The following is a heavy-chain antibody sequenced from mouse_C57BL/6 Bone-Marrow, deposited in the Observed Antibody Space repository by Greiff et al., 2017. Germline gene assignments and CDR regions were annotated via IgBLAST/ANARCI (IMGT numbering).Heavy chain of an antibody. V-gene: IGHV1-22*01. CDR2: INPNNGGT. CDR1: GYTFTDYN. Sequence: EVQLQQSGPELVKPGASVKMSCKASGYTFTDYNMHWVKQSHGKSLEWIGYINPNNGGTSYNQKFKGKATLTVNKSSSTAYMELRSLTSEDSAVXYCARGITTAPYAMDYWGQGTSVTVSS. D-gene: IGHD1-2*01. J-gene: IGHJ4*01. CDR3: ARGITTAPYAMDY.